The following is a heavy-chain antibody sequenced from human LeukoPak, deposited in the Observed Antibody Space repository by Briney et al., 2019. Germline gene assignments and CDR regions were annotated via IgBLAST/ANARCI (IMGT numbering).Heavy chain of an antibody. CDR2: IYYSGST. CDR3: ARAVDYGGNTGSDY. CDR1: GGSVSSGSYY. V-gene: IGHV4-39*01. Sequence: PSETLSLTCTVSGGSVSSGSYYWSWIRQPPGKGLEWIGNIYYSGSTYYHPSLKSRVTMSVDTSKSQFSLKLSSVTAADTAVYYCARAVDYGGNTGSDYWGQGTLVTVSS. J-gene: IGHJ4*02. D-gene: IGHD4-23*01.